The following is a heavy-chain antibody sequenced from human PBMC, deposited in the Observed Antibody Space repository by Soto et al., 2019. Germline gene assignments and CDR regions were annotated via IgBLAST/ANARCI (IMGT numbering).Heavy chain of an antibody. CDR1: GFTFDDYA. Sequence: EVQLVESGGGLVQPGRSLRLSCAASGFTFDDYAMHWVRQAPGKGLEWVSGISWNSGSIGYADSVKGRFTISRDNAKNSLYLQMNGLRAEDTALYYCAKKEDAFDIWGQGTMVTVSS. V-gene: IGHV3-9*01. J-gene: IGHJ3*02. CDR2: ISWNSGSI. CDR3: AKKEDAFDI.